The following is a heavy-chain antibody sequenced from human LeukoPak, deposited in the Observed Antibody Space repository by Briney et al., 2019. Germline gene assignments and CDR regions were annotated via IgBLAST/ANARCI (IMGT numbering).Heavy chain of an antibody. CDR2: FDVEDGEI. Sequence: ASVKVSCKVSGYTLTQLSVHWVRQAPGKRLEWMGGFDVEDGEIIYAQKFQGRVTMTEDTSTDTAYMELSSLRSEDTAVYYCATNRQIMILGVVIMPAFDIWGQGTMVAVSS. CDR1: GYTLTQLS. D-gene: IGHD3-3*01. V-gene: IGHV1-24*01. J-gene: IGHJ3*02. CDR3: ATNRQIMILGVVIMPAFDI.